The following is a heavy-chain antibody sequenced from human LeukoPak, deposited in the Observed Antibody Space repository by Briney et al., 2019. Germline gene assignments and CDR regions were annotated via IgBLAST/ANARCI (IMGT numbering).Heavy chain of an antibody. CDR1: GFTFSSYG. J-gene: IGHJ4*02. CDR3: AKDSSGYCSGGSCYHDY. V-gene: IGHV3-30*02. D-gene: IGHD2-15*01. CDR2: IRYDGSNK. Sequence: GGSLRLSCAASGFTFSSYGMHWVRQAPGKGLEWVAFIRYDGSNKYYADSVKGRFTISRDNSKNTLYLQMNSLRAEDTAVYYCAKDSSGYCSGGSCYHDYWGQGTLVTVSS.